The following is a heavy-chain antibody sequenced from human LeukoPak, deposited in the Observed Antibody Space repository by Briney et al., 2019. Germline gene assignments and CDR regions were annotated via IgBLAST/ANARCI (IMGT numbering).Heavy chain of an antibody. CDR3: AKDFYYGSGSYIYYYYGMDV. V-gene: IGHV3-30*18. CDR2: ISYDGSNK. D-gene: IGHD3-10*01. J-gene: IGHJ6*02. CDR1: GFTFSSYG. Sequence: GRSLRLSCAASGFTFSSYGMHWVRQAPGKGLEWVAVISYDGSNKYYADSVKGRFAISRDNSKNTLYLQMNSLRAEDTAVYYCAKDFYYGSGSYIYYYYGMDVWGQGTTVTVSS.